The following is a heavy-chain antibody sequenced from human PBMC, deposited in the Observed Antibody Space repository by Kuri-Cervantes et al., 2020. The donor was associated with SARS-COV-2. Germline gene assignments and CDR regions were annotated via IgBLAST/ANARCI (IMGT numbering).Heavy chain of an antibody. CDR1: GYSISSGYY. Sequence: GSLRLSCAVSGYSISSGYYWSWIRQPPGKGLEWIGYIYYSGSTNYNPSLKSRVTISVDTSKNQFSLKLSSVTAADTAVYYCARDKGTYKKSYYYYYYMDVWGKGTTVTVSS. J-gene: IGHJ6*03. CDR2: IYYSGST. D-gene: IGHD1-14*01. V-gene: IGHV4-61*01. CDR3: ARDKGTYKKSYYYYYYMDV.